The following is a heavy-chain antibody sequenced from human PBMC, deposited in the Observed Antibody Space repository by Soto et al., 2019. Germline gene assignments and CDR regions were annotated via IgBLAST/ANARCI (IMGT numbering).Heavy chain of an antibody. J-gene: IGHJ5*02. CDR1: GDSISSDY. V-gene: IGHV4-59*01. D-gene: IGHD1-1*01. CDR3: ARTKYKWNRGARWCGP. CDR2: AYYTGDT. Sequence: QVQLQESGPGLVRPSETLSLNCTVSGDSISSDYWSWIRQPPGKRLGWIGYAYYTGDTTYNPSLKSRVTILVPTSTNQCSLKLRSVTAADTAVYYCARTKYKWNRGARWCGPWGQGALVTVSS.